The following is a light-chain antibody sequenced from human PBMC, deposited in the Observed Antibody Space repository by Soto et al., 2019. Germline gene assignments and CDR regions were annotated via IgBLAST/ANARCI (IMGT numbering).Light chain of an antibody. Sequence: EIVLTQSPGTLSLSPGERATLSCRASQSVSSSYLAWYQQKPGQAPRLLIYGTSSRATAIPDRFSGSGSGTDFTLTISRLEPEDFAVYYCQHYGSSRWTFGQGTRVDI. CDR3: QHYGSSRWT. CDR1: QSVSSSY. CDR2: GTS. J-gene: IGKJ1*01. V-gene: IGKV3-20*01.